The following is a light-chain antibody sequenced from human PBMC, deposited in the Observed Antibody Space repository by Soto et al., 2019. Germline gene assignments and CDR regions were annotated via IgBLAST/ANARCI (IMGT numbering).Light chain of an antibody. V-gene: IGKV1-5*01. CDR2: DAS. J-gene: IGKJ1*01. CDR3: QQYNSYLWT. Sequence: DIQMTQSPSTLSASVGDRVTITGRASQSISSWLAWYRQKPGKAPKLLIYDASSLESGVPSRFSGSGSGTEFTLTISSLQPDDFATYYCQQYNSYLWTFGQGTKVEIK. CDR1: QSISSW.